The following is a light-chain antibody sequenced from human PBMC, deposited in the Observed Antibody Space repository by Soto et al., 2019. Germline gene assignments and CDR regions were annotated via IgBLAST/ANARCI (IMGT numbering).Light chain of an antibody. J-gene: IGLJ1*01. V-gene: IGLV2-14*03. Sequence: QSALTQPASVAGSPGQSITISCTGTSSDVGAYNVVSWYQQHPGKVTKLMIFDVSSRPSGVSDRFSGSKSGNTASLTISGLQAEDEGDYYCSSYTSSSTHVVGSGTKVTVL. CDR3: SSYTSSSTHV. CDR2: DVS. CDR1: SSDVGAYNV.